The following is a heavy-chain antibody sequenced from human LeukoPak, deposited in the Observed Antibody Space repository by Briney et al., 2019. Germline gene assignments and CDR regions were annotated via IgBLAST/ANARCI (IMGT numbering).Heavy chain of an antibody. V-gene: IGHV4-38-2*01. CDR2: LYHSGSA. CDR1: DYSIRSGYY. J-gene: IGHJ3*02. CDR3: ARQNIVVVVAATPGAFDI. Sequence: SETLSLTCDVSDYSIRSGYYWGWIRQPPGKGLEWIGSLYHSGSAYYSPSLKSRVTISLDTSNNELSLRLSSVTAADTAIYYCARQNIVVVVAATPGAFDIWGHGTLVTVSS. D-gene: IGHD2-15*01.